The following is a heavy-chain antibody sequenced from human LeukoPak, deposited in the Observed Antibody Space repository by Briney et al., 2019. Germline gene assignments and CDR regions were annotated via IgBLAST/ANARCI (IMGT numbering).Heavy chain of an antibody. CDR2: IIPILGIA. CDR3: ARAYYYDSSGYGDY. Sequence: SVKVSCRASGGTFSSYAISWVRQAPGQGLEWMGRIIPILGIANYAQKFQGRVTITADKSTSTAYMELSSLRSEDTAVYYCARAYYYDSSGYGDYWGQGTLVTVSS. D-gene: IGHD3-22*01. CDR1: GGTFSSYA. J-gene: IGHJ4*02. V-gene: IGHV1-69*04.